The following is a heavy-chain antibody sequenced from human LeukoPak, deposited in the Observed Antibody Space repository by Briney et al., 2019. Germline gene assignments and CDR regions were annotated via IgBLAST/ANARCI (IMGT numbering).Heavy chain of an antibody. Sequence: SETLSLTCAVYGGSFSGYYWSWIRQPPGKGLEWIGEINHSGSTNYNPSLKSRVTISVDTSKNQFSLKLSSVTAADTAVYYCARWCMGMATFDYWGQGTLVTVSS. CDR2: INHSGST. CDR1: GGSFSGYY. CDR3: ARWCMGMATFDY. J-gene: IGHJ4*02. V-gene: IGHV4-34*01. D-gene: IGHD5-24*01.